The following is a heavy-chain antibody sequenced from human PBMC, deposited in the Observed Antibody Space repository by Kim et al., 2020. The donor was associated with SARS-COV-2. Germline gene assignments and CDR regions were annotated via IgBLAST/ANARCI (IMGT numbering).Heavy chain of an antibody. J-gene: IGHJ4*02. Sequence: ASVKVSCKPSGFTFTGYYIHWVRQAPGQGLEWMGWINPNDGATNYAQKFQDRITMTRETSISTVSMDVSRLNNDDTAVYYCVTSSHYIRSWGPFDYWGQGTLVTVSS. V-gene: IGHV1-2*02. CDR3: VTSSHYIRSWGPFDY. CDR1: GFTFTGYY. D-gene: IGHD3-16*01. CDR2: INPNDGAT.